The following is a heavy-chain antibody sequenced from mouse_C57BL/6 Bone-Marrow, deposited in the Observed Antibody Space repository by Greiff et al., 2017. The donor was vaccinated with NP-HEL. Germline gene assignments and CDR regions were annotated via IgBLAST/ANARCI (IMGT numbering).Heavy chain of an antibody. D-gene: IGHD2-1*01. CDR1: GYAFTNYL. V-gene: IGHV1-54*01. Sequence: VQLHQSGAELVRPGTSVKVSCKASGYAFTNYLIEWVKQRPGQGLEWIGVINPGSGGTNYNEKFKGKATLTADKSSSTAYMQLSSLTSEDSAVYFCAREGDYYCNYVLYYYAMDYWGRGTSVTVSA. CDR2: INPGSGGT. J-gene: IGHJ4*01. CDR3: AREGDYYCNYVLYYYAMDY.